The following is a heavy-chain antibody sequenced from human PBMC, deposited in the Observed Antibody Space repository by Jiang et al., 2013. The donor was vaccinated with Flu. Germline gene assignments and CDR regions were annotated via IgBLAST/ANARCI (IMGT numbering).Heavy chain of an antibody. CDR2: SSLSLVQ. Sequence: SWVRQAPGQGLEWMEGSSLSLVQQTTHRSSRAEVTITADESTSTAYMELSSLRSEDTAVYYCAREFQLGYSNPRWFDPWGQGTLVTVSS. J-gene: IGHJ5*02. V-gene: IGHV1-69*01. D-gene: IGHD5-18*01. CDR3: AREFQLGYSNPRWFDP.